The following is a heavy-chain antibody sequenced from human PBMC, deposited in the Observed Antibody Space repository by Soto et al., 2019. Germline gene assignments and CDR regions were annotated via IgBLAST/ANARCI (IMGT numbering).Heavy chain of an antibody. CDR2: INSDGSST. CDR1: GFTFSSYW. Sequence: PAGSLGLSCAASGFTFSSYWMHWVRQAPGKGLVWVSRINSDGSSTSYADSVKGRFTISRDNAKNTLYLQMNSLRAEDTAVYYCAREAPGIAAAGDYWGQGTLVTVSS. D-gene: IGHD6-13*01. V-gene: IGHV3-74*01. J-gene: IGHJ4*02. CDR3: AREAPGIAAAGDY.